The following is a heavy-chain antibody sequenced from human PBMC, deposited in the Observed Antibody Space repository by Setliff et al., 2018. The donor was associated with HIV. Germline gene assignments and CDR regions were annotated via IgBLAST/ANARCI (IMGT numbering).Heavy chain of an antibody. Sequence: PGGSLRLSCAASGFTFSNFGMNWVRQAPGKGLVWVSHINTDGSDRSYADSVKGRFTISRDNAKNSLYLQMNSLRAEDTAVYYCVGEDWGSFDYWGRGTPVTVSS. CDR1: GFTFSNFG. CDR3: VGEDWGSFDY. D-gene: IGHD7-27*01. V-gene: IGHV3-74*01. J-gene: IGHJ4*02. CDR2: INTDGSDR.